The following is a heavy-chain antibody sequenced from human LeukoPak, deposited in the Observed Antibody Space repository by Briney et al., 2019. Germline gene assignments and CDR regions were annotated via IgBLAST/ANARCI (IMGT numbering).Heavy chain of an antibody. D-gene: IGHD5-18*01. CDR1: GFTFSSYW. CDR2: IKQDGSEK. Sequence: PGGSLRLSCAASGFTFSSYWMSWVRQAPGKGLEWVANIKQDGSEKYYVDSVKGRFTITRDNAKNSLYLQMNSLRAEDTAVYYCASGRTWIQLWPGDYWGQGTLVTVSS. V-gene: IGHV3-7*01. J-gene: IGHJ4*02. CDR3: ASGRTWIQLWPGDY.